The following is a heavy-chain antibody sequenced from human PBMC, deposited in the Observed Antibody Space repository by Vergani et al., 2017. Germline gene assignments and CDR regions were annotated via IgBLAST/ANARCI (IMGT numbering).Heavy chain of an antibody. V-gene: IGHV3-21*06. D-gene: IGHD2-8*01. CDR3: ARDCTSGGCSDHYGMDV. Sequence: VQLVESGGGLVKPGGSLRLSCAASGFTFSDFSMSWVRQAPGKGLEWVAFIGSSGPYINYADSVKGRFIISRENTNNSLFMQLRSLRAEDAAVYYCARDCTSGGCSDHYGMDVWGQGATVTVSS. J-gene: IGHJ6*02. CDR2: IGSSGPYI. CDR1: GFTFSDFS.